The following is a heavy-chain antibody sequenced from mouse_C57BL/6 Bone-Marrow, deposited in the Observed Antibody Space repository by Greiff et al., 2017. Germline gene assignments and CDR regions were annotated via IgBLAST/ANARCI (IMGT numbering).Heavy chain of an antibody. V-gene: IGHV1-82*01. CDR1: GYAFSSSW. J-gene: IGHJ2*01. D-gene: IGHD1-1*01. Sequence: VQLQQSGPELVKPGASVKISCKASGYAFSSSWMNWVKQRPGKGLEWIGRIYPGDGDTNYNGKFKGKATLTADKSSSTAYMQLSSLTSEDSAVYFCARDFDYGSSWDYGGQGTTLTVSS. CDR3: ARDFDYGSSWDY. CDR2: IYPGDGDT.